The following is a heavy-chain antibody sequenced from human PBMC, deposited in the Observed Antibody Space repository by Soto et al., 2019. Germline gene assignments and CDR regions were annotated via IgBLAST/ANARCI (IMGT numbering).Heavy chain of an antibody. CDR2: IKSKRDGGTT. CDR3: VEGWNDF. CDR1: GLMFSSAW. J-gene: IGHJ4*02. V-gene: IGHV3-15*01. D-gene: IGHD1-1*01. Sequence: HLVESGGDLVKPGGSLRISCAASGLMFSSAWMSWVRQAPGKGLEWVGRIKSKRDGGTTDYAPPVKGRFVISRDDSKHTLYLQMNSLNTDDTAVYYCVEGWNDFWGQGPLVAVSS.